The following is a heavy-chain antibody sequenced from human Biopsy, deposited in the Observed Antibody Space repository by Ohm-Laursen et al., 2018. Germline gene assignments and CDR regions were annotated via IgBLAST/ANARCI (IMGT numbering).Heavy chain of an antibody. CDR1: GFNFNDYG. Sequence: SLRLSCSASGFNFNDYGMHWVRQAPGKGLEWVAVISHDGRSRFYVDSVKGRFTISRDNSNNTLYLQMNSLRAEDTAVYYCANSYYDFWTGHLNFDNGGQGTLVTVSS. J-gene: IGHJ4*02. CDR3: ANSYYDFWTGHLNFDN. V-gene: IGHV3-30*18. CDR2: ISHDGRSR. D-gene: IGHD3-3*01.